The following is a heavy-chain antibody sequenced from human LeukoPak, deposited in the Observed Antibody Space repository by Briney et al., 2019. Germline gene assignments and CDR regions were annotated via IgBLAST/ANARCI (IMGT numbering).Heavy chain of an antibody. J-gene: IGHJ6*02. CDR3: ARFPSTYYYDSSGYPVYYYGMDV. CDR1: GGSISSYY. D-gene: IGHD3-22*01. CDR2: IYYSGST. V-gene: IGHV4-59*01. Sequence: PSETLSLTCTVSGGSISSYYWSWIRQPPGTGLEWIGYIYYSGSTNYNPSLKSRVTISVDTSKNQFSLKLSSVTAADTAVYYCARFPSTYYYDSSGYPVYYYGMDVWGQGTTVTVSS.